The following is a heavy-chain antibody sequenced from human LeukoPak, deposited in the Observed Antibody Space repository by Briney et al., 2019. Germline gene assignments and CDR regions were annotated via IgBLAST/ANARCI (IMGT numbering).Heavy chain of an antibody. CDR1: GFTFNTYA. D-gene: IGHD1-26*01. CDR3: AKGTLYSGSSHFDS. V-gene: IGHV3-23*01. Sequence: GGSLRLSCAASGFTFNTYAMNWVRQAPERGLEWVSAISGSGGITYYADSVKGRFTISRDNSKNTLYLQMNSLRAEDTAVYYCAKGTLYSGSSHFDSWGQGTLVTVSS. J-gene: IGHJ4*02. CDR2: ISGSGGIT.